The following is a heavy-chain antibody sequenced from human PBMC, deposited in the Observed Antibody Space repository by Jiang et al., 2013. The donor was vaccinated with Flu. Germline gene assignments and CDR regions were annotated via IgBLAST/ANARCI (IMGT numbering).Heavy chain of an antibody. D-gene: IGHD3-10*01. CDR2: INPNSGGT. V-gene: IGHV1-2*04. Sequence: QLVESGAEVKKPGASVMVSCKAAGYTFIDYYIHWVRQAPGQGLEWMGWINPNSGGTHYAQKFQSWVTLTRDTSISTVYLDVSRLRSDDTAMYYCVRDSDDAFDIWGQGTMVTVSS. CDR1: GYTFIDYY. J-gene: IGHJ3*02. CDR3: VRDSDDAFDI.